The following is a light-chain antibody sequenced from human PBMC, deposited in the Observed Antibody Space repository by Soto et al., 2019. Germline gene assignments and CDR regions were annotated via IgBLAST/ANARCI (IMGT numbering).Light chain of an antibody. Sequence: SYELTQPPSVSVAPGQTARISCGGNNLGSKTVHWYQQKPGQAPVLVVYDDGDRPSGIPERFSGSNSGNTASLTISRVEAGDEADYYCQVWDSISHYPVFGGGTQLTVL. CDR1: NLGSKT. J-gene: IGLJ3*02. CDR2: DDG. CDR3: QVWDSISHYPV. V-gene: IGLV3-21*02.